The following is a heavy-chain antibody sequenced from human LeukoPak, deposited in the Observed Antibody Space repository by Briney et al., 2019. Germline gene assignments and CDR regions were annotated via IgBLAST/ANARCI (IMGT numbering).Heavy chain of an antibody. D-gene: IGHD3-22*01. CDR2: ISYDGSNK. CDR1: GFTFSSYA. J-gene: IGHJ3*02. CDR3: VRDTDYYDSSGYYYGAFDI. V-gene: IGHV3-30-3*01. Sequence: GGSLRLSCAASGFTFSSYAMHWVRQAPGKGLEWVAVISYDGSNKYYADSVKGRFTISRDNSKNTLYLQMNSLRAEDTAVYYCVRDTDYYDSSGYYYGAFDIWGQGTMVTVSS.